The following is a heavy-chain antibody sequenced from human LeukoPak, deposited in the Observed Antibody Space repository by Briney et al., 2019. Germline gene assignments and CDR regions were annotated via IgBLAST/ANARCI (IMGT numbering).Heavy chain of an antibody. CDR3: AREYSSLLPFDY. Sequence: QPGGSLRLSCAASGFTFSSYAMHWVRQAPGKGLEWVAVISYDGSSKYYADPVKGRFTISRDNSKNTLYLQMNSLRAEDTAVYYCAREYSSLLPFDYWGQGTLVTVSS. CDR1: GFTFSSYA. V-gene: IGHV3-30-3*01. D-gene: IGHD6-6*01. J-gene: IGHJ4*02. CDR2: ISYDGSSK.